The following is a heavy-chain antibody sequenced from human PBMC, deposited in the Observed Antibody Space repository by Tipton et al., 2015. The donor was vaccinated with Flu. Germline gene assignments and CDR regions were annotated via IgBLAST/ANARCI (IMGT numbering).Heavy chain of an antibody. CDR1: GGSINSTTYY. Sequence: TLSLTCTVSGGSINSTTYYWGWVRQPPGKGLEWIATVFHSGLTYYNPSLKSRVSISIDTSKNQFSLKLSSVTAADTAVYYCARGGRAPLRSSWSNAFDIWGQGTMVTVSS. CDR2: VFHSGLT. CDR3: ARGGRAPLRSSWSNAFDI. J-gene: IGHJ3*02. D-gene: IGHD6-13*01. V-gene: IGHV4-39*07.